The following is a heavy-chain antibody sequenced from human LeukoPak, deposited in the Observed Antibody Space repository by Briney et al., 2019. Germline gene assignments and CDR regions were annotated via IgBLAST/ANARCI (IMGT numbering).Heavy chain of an antibody. Sequence: PSETLSLTCTVSGGSISSYYWSWIRQPAGKGLEWIGRIYTSGSTNYNPSLKSRVTISVDTSKNQFSLKLSSVTAADTAVYYCAIEEGSSGYYSGLYWGQGTLVTVSS. J-gene: IGHJ4*02. CDR3: AIEEGSSGYYSGLY. CDR1: GGSISSYY. D-gene: IGHD3-22*01. V-gene: IGHV4-4*07. CDR2: IYTSGST.